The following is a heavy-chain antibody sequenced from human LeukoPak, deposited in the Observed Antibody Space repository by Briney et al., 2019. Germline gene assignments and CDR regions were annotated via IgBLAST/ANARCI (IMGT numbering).Heavy chain of an antibody. CDR3: AKGGCRGTCNPLAY. J-gene: IGHJ4*02. CDR2: SGDSDGST. D-gene: IGHD2-15*01. CDR1: GFTFSGSG. V-gene: IGHV3-23*01. Sequence: GGSLRLSCAASGFTFSGSGMSWVRQAPGKGLEWISSSGDSDGSTYYADSLKGRFTISRDNSKSTLYLQMNNLRAEDTAVYYCAKGGCRGTCNPLAYWGQGALVTVSP.